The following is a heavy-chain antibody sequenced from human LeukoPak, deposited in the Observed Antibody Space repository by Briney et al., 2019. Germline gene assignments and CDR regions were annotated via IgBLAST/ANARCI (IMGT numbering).Heavy chain of an antibody. J-gene: IGHJ4*02. D-gene: IGHD6-25*01. Sequence: GGSLRLSCAASGFTFSNHAMLWVRQPPGKGPEWVAVISDDGNSDHYADSVKGRFTFSRDNSKNMLSLQMNSLRGEDTAVYYCARGSAPAGTYHLGCWGQETLVTVSS. V-gene: IGHV3-30-3*01. CDR2: ISDDGNSD. CDR3: ARGSAPAGTYHLGC. CDR1: GFTFSNHA.